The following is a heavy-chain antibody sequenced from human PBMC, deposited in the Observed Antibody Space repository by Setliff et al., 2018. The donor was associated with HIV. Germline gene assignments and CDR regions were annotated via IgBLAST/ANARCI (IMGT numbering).Heavy chain of an antibody. J-gene: IGHJ6*03. CDR2: IDHRGRP. V-gene: IGHV4-34*01. D-gene: IGHD3-22*01. CDR3: ARGFSGHYSFTGYMDV. Sequence: SETLSLTCGIYGGSFSDYYWSWIRQPPGKGLEWIGEIDHRGRPKYNPSLNSRVTMSVDKSRNQFSLKVSSVTAADTAVYYCARGFSGHYSFTGYMDVWGKGTTVTVSS. CDR1: GGSFSDYY.